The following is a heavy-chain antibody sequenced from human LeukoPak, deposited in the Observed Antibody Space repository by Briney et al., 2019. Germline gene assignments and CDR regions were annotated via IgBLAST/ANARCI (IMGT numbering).Heavy chain of an antibody. CDR2: ISGSGGST. CDR3: AKVFARFFGVVIGGHPRTPNDY. Sequence: PGGSLRLSCAASGFTFSSYAMSWVRQAPGKGLEWVSAISGSGGSTYYADSVKGRFTISRDNSKNTLYLQMNSLRAEDTAVYYCAKVFARFFGVVIGGHPRTPNDYWGQGTLITVSS. CDR1: GFTFSSYA. V-gene: IGHV3-23*01. J-gene: IGHJ4*02. D-gene: IGHD3-3*01.